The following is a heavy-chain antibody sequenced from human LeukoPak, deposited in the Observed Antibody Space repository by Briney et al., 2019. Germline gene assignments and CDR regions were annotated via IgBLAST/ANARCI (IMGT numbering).Heavy chain of an antibody. J-gene: IGHJ4*02. D-gene: IGHD4-17*01. CDR1: AFTFSNYW. V-gene: IGHV3-74*01. CDR3: ARADGDYRNFDF. Sequence: VGSLRLSCAASAFTFSNYWMYWVRQAPGKGLVWFSHVNRDGGSATYVDFVKGRFTISRDNAKNTVYLQMNSLRAEDTAVYYCARADGDYRNFDFWGQGTVVTVSS. CDR2: VNRDGGSA.